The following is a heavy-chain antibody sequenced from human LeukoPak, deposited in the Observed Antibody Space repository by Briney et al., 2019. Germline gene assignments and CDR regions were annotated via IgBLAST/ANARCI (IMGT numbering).Heavy chain of an antibody. CDR2: INSDGSST. V-gene: IGHV3-74*01. D-gene: IGHD2-15*01. J-gene: IGHJ4*02. CDR3: ARGHGVAY. Sequence: PGGSLRLSCADSRFTFSSYWMHWVRQAPGKGLVCVSRINSDGSSTRYADSVKGRFTISRDNAKNTLYLQMNSLRAEDTAVYYCARGHGVAYWGQGTLVTVSS. CDR1: RFTFSSYW.